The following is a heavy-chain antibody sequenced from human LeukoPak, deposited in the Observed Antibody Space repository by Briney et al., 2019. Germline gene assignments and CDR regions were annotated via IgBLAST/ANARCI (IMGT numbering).Heavy chain of an antibody. CDR2: ISSSGSTI. J-gene: IGHJ4*02. Sequence: GGSLRLSCAASGFTFSSYWMSWIRQAPGKGLEWVSYISSSGSTIYYADSVKGRFTISRDNAKNSLYLQMNSLRAEDTAVYYCAREDRYCSSTSCLDYWGQGTLVTVSS. V-gene: IGHV3-11*01. D-gene: IGHD2-2*01. CDR3: AREDRYCSSTSCLDY. CDR1: GFTFSSYW.